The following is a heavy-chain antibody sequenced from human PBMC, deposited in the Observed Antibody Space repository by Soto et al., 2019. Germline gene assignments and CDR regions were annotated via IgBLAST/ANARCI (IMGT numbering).Heavy chain of an antibody. CDR2: IYYSGST. CDR3: ARATYYDFWSGQADHYYYYMDV. J-gene: IGHJ6*03. D-gene: IGHD3-3*01. V-gene: IGHV4-59*01. CDR1: GGSISSYY. Sequence: SETLSLTCTVSGGSISSYYWSWIRQPPGKGLEWIGYIYYSGSTNYNPSLKSRVTISVDTSKNQFSLKLSAVTAADTAVYYCARATYYDFWSGQADHYYYYMDVWGKGTTVTVSS.